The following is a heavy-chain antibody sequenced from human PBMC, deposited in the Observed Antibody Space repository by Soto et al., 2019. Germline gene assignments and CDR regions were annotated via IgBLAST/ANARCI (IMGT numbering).Heavy chain of an antibody. D-gene: IGHD1-1*01. CDR1: GFTFSSYA. CDR2: ISGSGGST. V-gene: IGHV3-23*01. CDR3: AKGRNVFYYYGMDV. Sequence: GGSLRLSCAASGFTFSSYAMSWVRQAPGKGLEWVSAISGSGGSTYYADSVKGRFTISRDNSKNTLYLQMNSLRAEDTAVYYCAKGRNVFYYYGMDVWGQGTTVTVSS. J-gene: IGHJ6*02.